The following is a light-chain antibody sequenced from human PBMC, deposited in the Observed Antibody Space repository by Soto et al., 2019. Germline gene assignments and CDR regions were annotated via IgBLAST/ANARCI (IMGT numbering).Light chain of an antibody. CDR2: AAS. Sequence: EVVFTHSPGTLSLYPGERTTLSCRASQSVSSSYLAWYQQKPGQAPRLLIYAASSRATGIPDRFSGSGSGTDFTLTISRLEPEDFAVYYCQQYGSSRWTFGQGTKVDIK. CDR3: QQYGSSRWT. J-gene: IGKJ1*01. CDR1: QSVSSSY. V-gene: IGKV3-20*01.